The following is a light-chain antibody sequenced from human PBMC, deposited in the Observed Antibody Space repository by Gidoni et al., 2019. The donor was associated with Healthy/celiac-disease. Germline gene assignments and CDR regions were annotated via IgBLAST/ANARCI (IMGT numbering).Light chain of an antibody. V-gene: IGKV1-39*01. CDR2: AAS. J-gene: IGKJ2*01. CDR1: QSISSY. Sequence: DIQMTQSPSSLSASVGDRVTITCRASQSISSYLNWYQQKPGKAPKLLSYAASSLQSGVPSRFSGSGSGTDFNLTISSLQPEDFATYYCQQSYSTPRTFXQXTKLEIK. CDR3: QQSYSTPRT.